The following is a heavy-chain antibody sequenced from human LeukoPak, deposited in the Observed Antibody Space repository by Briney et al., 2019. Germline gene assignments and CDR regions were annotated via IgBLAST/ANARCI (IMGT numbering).Heavy chain of an antibody. Sequence: SETLSLTCAVYGGSFSGYYWSWIRQPPGKGLEWIGEINHSGSTNYNPSLKSRVTISVDTSKNQFSLKLSSVTAAGTAVYYCAQTPGGGYYYGRDYWGQGTLVTVSS. CDR3: AQTPGGGYYYGRDY. CDR2: INHSGST. V-gene: IGHV4-34*01. J-gene: IGHJ4*02. D-gene: IGHD3-22*01. CDR1: GGSFSGYY.